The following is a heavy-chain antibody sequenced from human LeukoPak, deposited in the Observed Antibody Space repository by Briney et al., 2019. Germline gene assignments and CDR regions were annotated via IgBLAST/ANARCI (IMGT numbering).Heavy chain of an antibody. V-gene: IGHV4-59*11. J-gene: IGHJ4*02. CDR2: IYYSGST. Sequence: TSETLSLTCTVSGGSISSHYWSWIRQPPGKGLEWIGYIYYSGSTNYNPSLKSRDTISVDTSKNQFSLKLSSVTAADTAVYYCARTSSWYFYFDYWGQGTLVTVSS. CDR3: ARTSSWYFYFDY. D-gene: IGHD6-13*01. CDR1: GGSISSHY.